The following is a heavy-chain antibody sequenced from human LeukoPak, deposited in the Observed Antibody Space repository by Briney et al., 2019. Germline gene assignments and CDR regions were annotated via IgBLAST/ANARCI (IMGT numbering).Heavy chain of an antibody. D-gene: IGHD3-22*01. CDR3: ARSYYYDNSGYSEPYYFDY. CDR1: GGSISSYY. CDR2: IYYSGST. J-gene: IGHJ4*02. Sequence: SETLSLTCTVSGGSISSYYWSWIRQPPGKGLEWIGYIYYSGSTNYNPSLKSRVTTSVDTSKNQFSLKLSSVTAADTAVYYCARSYYYDNSGYSEPYYFDYWGQGTLVTVSS. V-gene: IGHV4-59*08.